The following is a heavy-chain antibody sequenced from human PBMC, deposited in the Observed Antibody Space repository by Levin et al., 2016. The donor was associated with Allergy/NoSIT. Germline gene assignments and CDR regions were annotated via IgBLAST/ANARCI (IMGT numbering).Heavy chain of an antibody. D-gene: IGHD1-26*01. CDR3: ARWVRMTYDLLGATTLGYYYGMDV. CDR1: GYSFTSYW. CDR2: IYPGDSDT. V-gene: IGHV5-51*01. Sequence: KVSCKGSGYSFTSYWIGWVRQMPGKGLEWMGIIYPGDSDTRYSPSFQGQVTISADKSISTAYLQWSSLKASDTAMYYCARWVRMTYDLLGATTLGYYYGMDVWGQGTTVTVSS. J-gene: IGHJ6*02.